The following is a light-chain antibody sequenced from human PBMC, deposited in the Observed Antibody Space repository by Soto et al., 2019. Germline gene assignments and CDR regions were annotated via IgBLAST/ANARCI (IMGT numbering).Light chain of an antibody. Sequence: DIQMTQCPSSLSASVGDRIIITCRASQSISDYLNWYQQKPGKAPKLLICAASTLQSEVPSRFSGSGSGTNFSLTISTLQPEDFATYYCQQSYNIPYLTFGGGTKVEIK. CDR2: AAS. V-gene: IGKV1-39*01. J-gene: IGKJ4*01. CDR1: QSISDY. CDR3: QQSYNIPYLT.